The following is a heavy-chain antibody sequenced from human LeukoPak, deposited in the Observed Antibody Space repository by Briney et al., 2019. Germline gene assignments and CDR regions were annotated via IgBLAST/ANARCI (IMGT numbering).Heavy chain of an antibody. J-gene: IGHJ4*02. CDR1: GGSISNYH. Sequence: SETLSLTCTVSGGSISNYHWSWIRQPAGKGLEWIGQIHTSGSTNYNPPLKSRVTMSIDTTEDQVSLTIRSVTAADTDFYYCARMDISSGWSFDYWGQGTLVTVSS. CDR2: IHTSGST. D-gene: IGHD6-19*01. CDR3: ARMDISSGWSFDY. V-gene: IGHV4-4*07.